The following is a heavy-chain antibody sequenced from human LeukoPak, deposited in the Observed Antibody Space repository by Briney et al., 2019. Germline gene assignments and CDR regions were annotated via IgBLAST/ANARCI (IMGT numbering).Heavy chain of an antibody. D-gene: IGHD6-19*01. CDR1: GFTFSSYA. CDR2: INSNGGST. J-gene: IGHJ4*02. CDR3: ARRSGIAVAGAFDY. Sequence: GGSLRLSCVASGFTFSSYAMHWVRQTPGKGLEYVSGINSNGGSTQYANSVKGRFTISRDNSKNTLYLQMNSLRAEDTAVYYCARRSGIAVAGAFDYWGQGALVTVSS. V-gene: IGHV3-64*01.